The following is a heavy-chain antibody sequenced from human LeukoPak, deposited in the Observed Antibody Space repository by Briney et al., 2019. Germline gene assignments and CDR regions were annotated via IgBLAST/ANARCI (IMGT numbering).Heavy chain of an antibody. J-gene: IGHJ6*02. CDR2: ISSSGSTI. CDR1: GFTFSSYE. D-gene: IGHD1-26*01. CDR3: ASERIYRIVGASRDYYYGMDV. Sequence: PGGSLRLSCAASGFTFSSYEMNWVRQAPGKGLEWVSYISSSGSTIYYADSVKGRFTISRDNAKNSLYLQMNSLRAEDTAVYYCASERIYRIVGASRDYYYGMDVWSQGTTVTVSS. V-gene: IGHV3-48*03.